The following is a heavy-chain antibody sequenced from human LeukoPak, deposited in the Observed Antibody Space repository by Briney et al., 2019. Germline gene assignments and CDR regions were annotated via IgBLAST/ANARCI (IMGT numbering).Heavy chain of an antibody. V-gene: IGHV3-30*03. D-gene: IGHD3-22*01. CDR1: GFTFNTYG. Sequence: GRSLRLSCAASGFTFNTYGMHWVRQAPGKGLEWVAVISYDGGIKYYADSVKGRFTISRDNSKNTLYLQMNSLRAEDTAVYYCARGPYYYDNSGYSDYWGQGTLVTVSS. J-gene: IGHJ4*02. CDR3: ARGPYYYDNSGYSDY. CDR2: ISYDGGIK.